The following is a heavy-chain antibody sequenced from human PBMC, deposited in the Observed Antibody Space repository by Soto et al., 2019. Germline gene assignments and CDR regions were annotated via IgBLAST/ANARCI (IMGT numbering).Heavy chain of an antibody. CDR1: GGSISSGDYY. CDR3: AHYSSGRAFDI. V-gene: IGHV4-30-4*01. CDR2: IYYSGST. J-gene: IGHJ3*02. D-gene: IGHD6-19*01. Sequence: QVQLQESGPGLVKPSQTLSLTCTVSGGSISSGDYYWSWIRQPPGKGLEWIGYIYYSGSTYYNPSLKSRVTIXVDTSKNXFSLXLSSVTAADTAVYYXAHYSSGRAFDIWGQGTMVTVSS.